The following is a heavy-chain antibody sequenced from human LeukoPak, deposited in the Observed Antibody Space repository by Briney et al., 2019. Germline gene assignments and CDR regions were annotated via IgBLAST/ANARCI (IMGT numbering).Heavy chain of an antibody. V-gene: IGHV3-7*01. D-gene: IGHD3-10*01. CDR2: IKQDGNEK. J-gene: IGHJ5*02. Sequence: PGGSLRLSCAASGFTFSDSSMTWVRQAPGKGLEWVANIKQDGNEKYYVDSVKGRFTISRDNAKNSLYLQMNSLRAEDTAVYYCARGAGVLWFGGNWFDPWGQGTLVTVSS. CDR3: ARGAGVLWFGGNWFDP. CDR1: GFTFSDSS.